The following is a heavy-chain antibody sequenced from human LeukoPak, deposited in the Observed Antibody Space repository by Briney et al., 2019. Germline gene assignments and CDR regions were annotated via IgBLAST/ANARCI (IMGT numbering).Heavy chain of an antibody. CDR3: ARETRKEGYYGSPDAFDI. Sequence: ETLSLTCTVSGGSISSYYWSWIRQPPGKGLEWIGYIYHSGSTYYNPSLKSRVTISVDTSKNQFSLKLSSVTAADTAVYYCARETRKEGYYGSPDAFDIWGQGTMVTVSS. CDR2: IYHSGST. V-gene: IGHV4-59*12. CDR1: GGSISSYY. D-gene: IGHD3-10*01. J-gene: IGHJ3*02.